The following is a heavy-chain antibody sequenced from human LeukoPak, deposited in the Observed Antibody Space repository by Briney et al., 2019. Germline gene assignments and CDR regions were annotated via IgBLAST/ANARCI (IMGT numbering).Heavy chain of an antibody. J-gene: IGHJ4*01. CDR2: IFYTGKS. D-gene: IGHD2-21*01. Sequence: SETLSLTCAVSGGSISSSNWWSWVRQPPGKGLEWIGSIFYTGKSNENPSLKTRVTVSVDTSKNQFFLKVTSVTVADTAVYFCARLGDVEVNGGTLDYWGRGTLVTVSS. CDR3: ARLGDVEVNGGTLDY. CDR1: GGSISSSNW. V-gene: IGHV4-4*02.